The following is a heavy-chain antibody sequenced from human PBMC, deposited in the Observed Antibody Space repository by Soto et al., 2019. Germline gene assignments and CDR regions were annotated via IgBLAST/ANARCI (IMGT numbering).Heavy chain of an antibody. CDR1: GGTFSSYA. D-gene: IGHD6-13*01. V-gene: IGHV1-69*13. J-gene: IGHJ6*02. Sequence: VASVKVSCKASGGTFSSYAISWVRQAPGQGLEWMGGIIPIFGTANYAQKFQGRVTITADESTSTAYMELSSLRSEDTAVYYCARPPPYSGSWPTYYYYGMDVWGQGTTVTVS. CDR3: ARPPPYSGSWPTYYYYGMDV. CDR2: IIPIFGTA.